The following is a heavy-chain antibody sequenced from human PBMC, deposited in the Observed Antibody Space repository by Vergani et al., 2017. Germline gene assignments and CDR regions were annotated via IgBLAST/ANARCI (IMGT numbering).Heavy chain of an antibody. CDR3: ALYGVKPNSNWFDP. J-gene: IGHJ5*02. CDR1: GYAFTSHH. CDR2: INPSDGTT. Sequence: QVQLVQSGAEVKKPGASVKVSCKASGYAFTSHHLQWVRQAPGQDFEWMGIINPSDGTTSYAQRFQGRVTLTRDTSTSTVYMELRSLRSDDTAIYYCALYGVKPNSNWFDPWGQGTLVSVSS. V-gene: IGHV1-46*01. D-gene: IGHD1-14*01.